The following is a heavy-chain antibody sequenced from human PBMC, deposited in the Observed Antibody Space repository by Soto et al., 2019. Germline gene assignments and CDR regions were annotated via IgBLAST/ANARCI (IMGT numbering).Heavy chain of an antibody. CDR3: ARSPGIAAAQLDY. J-gene: IGHJ4*02. D-gene: IGHD6-13*01. V-gene: IGHV4-4*02. CDR1: GGSISSSNW. Sequence: SETLSLTCAVSGGSISSSNWWSWVRQPPGKGLEWIGEIYHSGSTNYSPSLKSRVTISVDKSKNQFSLKLSSVTAADTAVYYCARSPGIAAAQLDYWGQGTLVTVSS. CDR2: IYHSGST.